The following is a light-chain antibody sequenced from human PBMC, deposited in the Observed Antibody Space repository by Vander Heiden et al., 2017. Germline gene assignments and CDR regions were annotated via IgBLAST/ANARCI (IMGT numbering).Light chain of an antibody. CDR2: LGS. Sequence: DIVLTQSPLSLPVTPGEPASISCRSSQSLLHSNGYKYLDWYLQKPGQSPQLLIYLGSNRASGVPDRFSGSGSGTDFTLKISSVEAEDVGVYFFMQALQTPRTFGQGTKVEVK. CDR3: MQALQTPRT. J-gene: IGKJ1*01. CDR1: QSLLHSNGYKY. V-gene: IGKV2-28*01.